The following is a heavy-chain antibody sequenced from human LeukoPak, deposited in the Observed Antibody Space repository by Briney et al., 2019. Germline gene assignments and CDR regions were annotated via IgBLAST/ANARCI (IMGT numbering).Heavy chain of an antibody. Sequence: GGSLRLSCAASGFTFSSCGFNWVRQAPEKGLEWVSSIGPTGTDRYYADSVRGRFTISRDNAKNSMYLQMDSLRDEDTAVYYCATETIGRHYDYWGQGTLLTVSS. CDR3: ATETIGRHYDY. CDR2: IGPTGTDR. D-gene: IGHD1-14*01. V-gene: IGHV3-21*01. CDR1: GFTFSSCG. J-gene: IGHJ4*02.